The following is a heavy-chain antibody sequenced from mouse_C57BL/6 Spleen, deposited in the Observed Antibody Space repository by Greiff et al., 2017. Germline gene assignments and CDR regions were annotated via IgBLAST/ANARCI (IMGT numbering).Heavy chain of an antibody. J-gene: IGHJ4*01. CDR2: IDPSDSET. Sequence: QVQLQQSGAELVRPGSSVKLSCKASGYTFTSYWMHWVKQRPIQGLEWIGNIDPSDSETHYNQKFKDKATLTVDKSSSTAYMQLSSLTSEDSAVYYCARDFYYGSSYVSAMDYWGQGTSVTVSS. CDR3: ARDFYYGSSYVSAMDY. V-gene: IGHV1-52*01. D-gene: IGHD1-1*01. CDR1: GYTFTSYW.